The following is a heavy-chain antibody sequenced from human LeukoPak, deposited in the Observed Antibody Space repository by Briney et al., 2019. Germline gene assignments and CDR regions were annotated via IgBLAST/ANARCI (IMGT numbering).Heavy chain of an antibody. V-gene: IGHV3-74*01. Sequence: GGSLRLSCAASGFTFGSTWMHWVRQAPGKGLVWVSRINSDGSATAYADSVKGRFTISRDNAENTLYLQMNSLRAEDTAVYYCARGTAGYHSSYFDYWGQGTLVTVSS. CDR1: GFTFGSTW. CDR2: INSDGSAT. CDR3: ARGTAGYHSSYFDY. D-gene: IGHD3-16*02. J-gene: IGHJ4*02.